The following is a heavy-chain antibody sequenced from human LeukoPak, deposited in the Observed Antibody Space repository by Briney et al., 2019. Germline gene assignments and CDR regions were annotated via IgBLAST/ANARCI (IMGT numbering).Heavy chain of an antibody. J-gene: IGHJ4*02. Sequence: GGSLRLSCAASGFTFSSYWMSWVRQAPGKGLEWVANIKQEGSGKYYVDSVKGRFTISRDNAKNSLYLQMNSLRAEDTAIYYCARASAVAGTRDYWGQGTLVTVSS. D-gene: IGHD6-19*01. V-gene: IGHV3-7*01. CDR2: IKQEGSGK. CDR3: ARASAVAGTRDY. CDR1: GFTFSSYW.